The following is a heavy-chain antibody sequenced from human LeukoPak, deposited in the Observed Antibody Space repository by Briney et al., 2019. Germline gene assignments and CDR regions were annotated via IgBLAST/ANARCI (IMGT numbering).Heavy chain of an antibody. CDR2: IWYDGSNK. J-gene: IGHJ4*02. Sequence: GRSLRLSRAASGFSFSSYGMHWVCQAPGKGLEWGAVIWYDGSNKYYADSVKGRFTISRDNSKNTLYLQMNSLRAEDTAVYYCAREVWGGDCPFDYWGQGTLVTVSS. D-gene: IGHD2-21*02. CDR1: GFSFSSYG. V-gene: IGHV3-33*01. CDR3: AREVWGGDCPFDY.